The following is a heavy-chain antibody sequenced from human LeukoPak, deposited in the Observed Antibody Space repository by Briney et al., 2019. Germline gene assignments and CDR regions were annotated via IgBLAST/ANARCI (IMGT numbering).Heavy chain of an antibody. CDR2: INWNGGST. Sequence: GGSLRLSCAASGFTFDDYGMSWVRQAPGKGLEWVSGINWNGGSTGYADSVKGRFTISRDNAKNSLYLQMNSLRAEDTALYYCARDPGSSWYGRKGIDYWGQGTLVTVSS. D-gene: IGHD6-13*01. CDR1: GFTFDDYG. CDR3: ARDPGSSWYGRKGIDY. V-gene: IGHV3-20*04. J-gene: IGHJ4*02.